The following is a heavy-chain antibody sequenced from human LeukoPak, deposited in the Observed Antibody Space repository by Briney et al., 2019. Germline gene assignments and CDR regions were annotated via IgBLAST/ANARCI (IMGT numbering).Heavy chain of an antibody. Sequence: PSETLSLTCAVYGGSFSGYYWSWIRQPPGKGLEWIGEINHSGSTNYNPSLKSRVTISVDTSKNQFSLELSSVTAADTAVYYCARARRHGSGYYVDYWGQGTLVTVSP. V-gene: IGHV4-34*01. CDR3: ARARRHGSGYYVDY. D-gene: IGHD3-22*01. CDR2: INHSGST. J-gene: IGHJ4*02. CDR1: GGSFSGYY.